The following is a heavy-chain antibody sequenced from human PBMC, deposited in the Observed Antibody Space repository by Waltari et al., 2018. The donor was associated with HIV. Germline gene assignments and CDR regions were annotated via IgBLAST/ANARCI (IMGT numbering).Heavy chain of an antibody. CDR3: ARRKGDYRTAFDI. V-gene: IGHV5-51*01. J-gene: IGHJ3*02. CDR1: GHNFAGYW. D-gene: IGHD4-17*01. Sequence: EEKLVQSGAEVKEPGESLQISCKSLGHNFAGYWVGWVRQMPGKGLEWMGVIYPGDSDAVYSPSFQGRVIMSTDSSIRTVYLQWSSLRASDTAMYYCARRKGDYRTAFDIWGQGTMVTASS. CDR2: IYPGDSDA.